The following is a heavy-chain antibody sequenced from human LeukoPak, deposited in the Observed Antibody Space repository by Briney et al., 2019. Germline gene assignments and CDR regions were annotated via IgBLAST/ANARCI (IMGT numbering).Heavy chain of an antibody. CDR1: GFTFRSHG. CDR3: ARSREWELLSSFDS. CDR2: ISYDGSET. Sequence: GGSLRLSCAASGFTFRSHGIHWVRQAPGKGLECVALISYDGSETYYVDSVRGRFTISRDNSKDTVDLHMSSLRADDTAVYYCARSREWELLSSFDSWGQGTLVTVSS. V-gene: IGHV3-30*03. D-gene: IGHD1-26*01. J-gene: IGHJ4*02.